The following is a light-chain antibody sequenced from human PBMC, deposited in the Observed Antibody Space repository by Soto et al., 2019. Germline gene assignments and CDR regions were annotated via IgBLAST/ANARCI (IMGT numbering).Light chain of an antibody. CDR1: QSISSY. CDR3: QQSYSTSLMYT. V-gene: IGKV1-39*01. CDR2: AAS. Sequence: DIQMTQSPSSLSASVGDRVTITCRASQSISSYLNWYQQKPGKAPKLLIYAASSLQSGVPSRFSGSGSGTDFTLTISSLQHEDFATYYCQQSYSTSLMYTFGQGTKLEIK. J-gene: IGKJ2*01.